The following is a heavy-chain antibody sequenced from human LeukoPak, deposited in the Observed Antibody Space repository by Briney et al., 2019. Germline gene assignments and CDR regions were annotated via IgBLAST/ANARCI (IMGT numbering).Heavy chain of an antibody. CDR3: AKNTWELLQ. D-gene: IGHD1-26*01. Sequence: PSGTLSLTCTVSGASISSYDWSWIRQPPGKGLEWIGHIYNSETNYNLSLKSRVTISVDTSKNQFSLKLSSVTAADTAVYYCAKNTWELLQWGQGTLVTVSS. V-gene: IGHV4-59*01. CDR2: IYNSET. J-gene: IGHJ4*02. CDR1: GASISSYD.